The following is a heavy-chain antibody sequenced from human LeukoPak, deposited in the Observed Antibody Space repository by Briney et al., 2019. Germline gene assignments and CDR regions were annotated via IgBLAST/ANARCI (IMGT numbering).Heavy chain of an antibody. CDR3: ARNLPMRGGYPLDAFDI. V-gene: IGHV4-59*12. CDR1: GGSISSYY. J-gene: IGHJ3*02. Sequence: SETLSLTCTVSGGSISSYYWSWIRQPPGKGLEWIGYIYYSGSTYYNPSLKSRVTISVDTSKNQFSLKLSSVTAADTAVYYCARNLPMRGGYPLDAFDIWGQGTMVTVSS. D-gene: IGHD3-22*01. CDR2: IYYSGST.